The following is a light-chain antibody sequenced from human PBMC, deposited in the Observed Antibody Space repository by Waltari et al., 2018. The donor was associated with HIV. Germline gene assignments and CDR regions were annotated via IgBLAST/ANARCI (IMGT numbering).Light chain of an antibody. J-gene: IGKJ4*01. Sequence: DIVLTQSPASLAVSLVERATINCNSSQSVLYSSKNKNYLAWYQQKPGQSPKLLIYWASTRESGVPDRFSGSGSGTDFTLTISSLQAEDVAVYYCQQYYVTPLTFGGGTKVEIK. V-gene: IGKV4-1*01. CDR3: QQYYVTPLT. CDR2: WAS. CDR1: QSVLYSSKNKNY.